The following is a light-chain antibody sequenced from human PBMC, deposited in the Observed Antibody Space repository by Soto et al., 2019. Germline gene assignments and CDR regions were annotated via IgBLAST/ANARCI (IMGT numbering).Light chain of an antibody. V-gene: IGKV1-5*01. CDR2: TAS. J-gene: IGKJ1*01. Sequence: DIKMTQSPSTLSASVGDRVTITCRASQSINNWLAWYQQKPGKAPKLLIYTASTLHGGVPSRFSGSGSGTDFTLTITSLQAEDFATYYCQHYNSYSEAFGQGTKVDIK. CDR3: QHYNSYSEA. CDR1: QSINNW.